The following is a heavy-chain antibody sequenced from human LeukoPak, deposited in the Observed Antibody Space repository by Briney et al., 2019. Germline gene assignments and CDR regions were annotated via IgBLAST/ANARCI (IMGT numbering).Heavy chain of an antibody. CDR2: INHSGST. Sequence: SETLSLTCAVYGGSFSGYYWSWIRQPPGKGLEGIGEINHSGSTNYNPSLKSRVTISVDTSKNQFSLKLSSVTAADTAAYYCARGGRGYSYGIPYFDYWGQGTLVTVSS. CDR1: GGSFSGYY. D-gene: IGHD5-18*01. J-gene: IGHJ4*02. V-gene: IGHV4-34*01. CDR3: ARGGRGYSYGIPYFDY.